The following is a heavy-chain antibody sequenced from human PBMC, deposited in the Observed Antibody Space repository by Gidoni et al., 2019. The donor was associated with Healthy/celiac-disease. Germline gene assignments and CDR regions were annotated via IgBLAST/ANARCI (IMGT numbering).Heavy chain of an antibody. CDR3: ARSRGPTSTGYSYGYWAEFDP. CDR2: TNPSGGST. Sequence: QVQLVQSGAEVKKTGASVKVSCKASGYTFPSYYMHWWRQAPGQGLDWMGITNPSGGSTSYAQKFQGRVTMTRDTSTSTVYMELSSLRSEDTAVYYCARSRGPTSTGYSYGYWAEFDPWGQGTLVTVSS. D-gene: IGHD5-18*01. V-gene: IGHV1-46*01. CDR1: GYTFPSYY. J-gene: IGHJ5*02.